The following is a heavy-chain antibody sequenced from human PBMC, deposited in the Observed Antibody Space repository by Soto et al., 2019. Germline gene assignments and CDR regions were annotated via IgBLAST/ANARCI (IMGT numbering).Heavy chain of an antibody. D-gene: IGHD3-3*01. V-gene: IGHV2-5*02. J-gene: IGHJ4*02. CDR3: AYRWIGNYDFSGGYYPVFDY. CDR1: GVSLSTSGVG. Sequence: SGPTLVNPTQTLTLTCNVSGVSLSTSGVGVAWIRQPPGKTLEWLALIYWDDDKRYSPSLRDRLTITKDTSNNQVVLTMTDMDPVDTATYYSAYRWIGNYDFSGGYYPVFDYWGQGTPVTVSS. CDR2: IYWDDDK.